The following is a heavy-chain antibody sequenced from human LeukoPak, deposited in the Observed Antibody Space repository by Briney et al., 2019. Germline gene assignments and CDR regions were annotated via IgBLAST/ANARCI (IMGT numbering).Heavy chain of an antibody. CDR3: AKGGCSSIACYTNC. Sequence: GRSLRLSCAASGFTFADYGMHWVRQAPGKGLEWVSSISWNSANIAYADSVKGRFTIFRDNARNSLYLQMNSLRAEDMALYYCAKGGCSSIACYTNCWGQGTLVTVSS. J-gene: IGHJ4*02. CDR2: ISWNSANI. CDR1: GFTFADYG. V-gene: IGHV3-9*03. D-gene: IGHD2-2*02.